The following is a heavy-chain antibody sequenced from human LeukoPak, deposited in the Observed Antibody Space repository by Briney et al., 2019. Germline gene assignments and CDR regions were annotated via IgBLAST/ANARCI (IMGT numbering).Heavy chain of an antibody. V-gene: IGHV1-18*01. D-gene: IGHD1-26*01. CDR2: ISAYNGNT. J-gene: IGHJ3*02. Sequence: GASVKVSCKASGYTFTSYGISWVRQAPGQGLEWMGWISAYNGNTNYAQKLQGRVTMTTDTSTSTAYMELRSLRSDDAAVYYCARASGSYYHDAFDIWGQGTMVTVSS. CDR1: GYTFTSYG. CDR3: ARASGSYYHDAFDI.